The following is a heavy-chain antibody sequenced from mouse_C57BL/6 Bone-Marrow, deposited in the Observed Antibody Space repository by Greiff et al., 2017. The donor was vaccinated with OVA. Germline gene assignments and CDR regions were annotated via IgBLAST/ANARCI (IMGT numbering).Heavy chain of an antibody. J-gene: IGHJ4*01. D-gene: IGHD2-10*01. V-gene: IGHV1-54*01. Sequence: VKLMESGAELVRPGTSVKVSCKASGYAFTNYLIEWVKQRPGQGLEWIGVINPGSGGTNYNEKFKGKATLTADKSSSTAYMQLSSLTSEDSAVYFCARGAYYGNYTYYAMDYWGQGTSVTVSS. CDR1: GYAFTNYL. CDR3: ARGAYYGNYTYYAMDY. CDR2: INPGSGGT.